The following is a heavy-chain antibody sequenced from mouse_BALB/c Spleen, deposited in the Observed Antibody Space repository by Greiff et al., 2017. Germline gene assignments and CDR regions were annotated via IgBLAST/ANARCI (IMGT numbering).Heavy chain of an antibody. CDR3: ASYYGYGDFDV. CDR2: ISYSGST. CDR1: GYSITSDYA. V-gene: IGHV3-2*02. D-gene: IGHD1-2*01. Sequence: EVKLVESGPGLVKPSQSLSLTCTVTGYSITSDYAWNWIRQFPGNKLEWMGYISYSGSTSYNPSLKSRISITRDTSKNQFFLQLNSVTTEDTATYYCASYYGYGDFDVWGAGTTVTVSS. J-gene: IGHJ1*01.